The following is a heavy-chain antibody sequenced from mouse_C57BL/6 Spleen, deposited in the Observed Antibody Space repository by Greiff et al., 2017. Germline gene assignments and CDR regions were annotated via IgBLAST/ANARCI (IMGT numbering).Heavy chain of an antibody. V-gene: IGHV1-55*01. Sequence: QVQLQQPGAELVKPGVSVKMSCKASGYTFTSYWITWVKQRPGQGLEWIGDIYPGSGSTNYNEKFKSKATLTVDTSSSTAYMPLSSLTSEDSAVYYCARYGNYPYWYFDVWGTGTTVTVSS. J-gene: IGHJ1*03. CDR1: GYTFTSYW. CDR3: ARYGNYPYWYFDV. D-gene: IGHD2-1*01. CDR2: IYPGSGST.